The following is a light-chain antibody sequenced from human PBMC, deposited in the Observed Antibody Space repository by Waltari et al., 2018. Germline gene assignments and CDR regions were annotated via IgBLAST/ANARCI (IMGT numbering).Light chain of an antibody. CDR1: QSVTRA. CDR2: GAS. J-gene: IGKJ1*01. CDR3: QHYLRLPVT. Sequence: EIVLTQSPGTQSLSPGESATLSCRTSQSVTRALAWYQQKPGQAPRLLIYGASNRATGIPDRFSGSGSGTDFSLTISSLEPEDFAVYYCQHYLRLPVTFGQGTKVEVK. V-gene: IGKV3-20*01.